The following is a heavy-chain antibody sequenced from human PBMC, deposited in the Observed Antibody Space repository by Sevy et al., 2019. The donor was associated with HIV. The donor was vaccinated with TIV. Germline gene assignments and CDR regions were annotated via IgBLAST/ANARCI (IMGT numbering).Heavy chain of an antibody. Sequence: GGSLRLSCAASEVTFSNYAMSWVRQAPGKGLEWVSSISGSGGETFYADSVKVRFTISRDKSKNTLYLQMNSLRVEDTAVYYCAKDMILVVGEALDIWGQGTMVTVSS. D-gene: IGHD3-22*01. CDR1: EVTFSNYA. J-gene: IGHJ3*02. CDR3: AKDMILVVGEALDI. V-gene: IGHV3-23*01. CDR2: ISGSGGET.